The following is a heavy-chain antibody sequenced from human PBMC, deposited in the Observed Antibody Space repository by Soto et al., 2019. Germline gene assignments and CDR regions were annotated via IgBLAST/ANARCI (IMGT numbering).Heavy chain of an antibody. CDR2: ISGSGGST. V-gene: IGHV3-23*01. D-gene: IGHD2-15*01. CDR3: AKDLYDSRIVVVVAATSFDI. Sequence: EVQLLESGGGLVQPGGSLRLSCAASGFTFSSYAMSWVRQAPGKGLEWVSAISGSGGSTYYADSVKGRFTISRDNSKNTLYLQMNSLRAEDTAVYYCAKDLYDSRIVVVVAATSFDIWGQGTMVTVSS. J-gene: IGHJ3*02. CDR1: GFTFSSYA.